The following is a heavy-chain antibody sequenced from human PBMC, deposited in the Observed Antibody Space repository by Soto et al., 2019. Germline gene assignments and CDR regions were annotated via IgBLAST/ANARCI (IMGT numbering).Heavy chain of an antibody. Sequence: GGSLRLSCAASGFTFSSYAVSWVRQAPGKGLEWVSAISGSGGSTYYADSVKGRFTISRDNSKNTLYLQMNSLRAEDTAVYYCAKSGSITIFGVVTIVPYYMDVWGKGTTVTVSS. CDR1: GFTFSSYA. J-gene: IGHJ6*03. CDR3: AKSGSITIFGVVTIVPYYMDV. D-gene: IGHD3-3*01. CDR2: ISGSGGST. V-gene: IGHV3-23*01.